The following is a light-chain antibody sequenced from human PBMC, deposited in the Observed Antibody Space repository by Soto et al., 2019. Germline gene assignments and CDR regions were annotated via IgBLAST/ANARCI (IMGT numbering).Light chain of an antibody. CDR3: QSYDSSRSGYV. J-gene: IGLJ1*01. CDR1: SSNIGAGYD. CDR2: GNS. V-gene: IGLV1-40*01. Sequence: QSVLTQPPSVSGAPGQRVTISCTGSSSNIGAGYDVHWYQQLPGTAPKLLIYGNSNRPSGVPDRFSGSKSGTSASLAITGLQAEEEADYYCQSYDSSRSGYVFVTGTNVTVL.